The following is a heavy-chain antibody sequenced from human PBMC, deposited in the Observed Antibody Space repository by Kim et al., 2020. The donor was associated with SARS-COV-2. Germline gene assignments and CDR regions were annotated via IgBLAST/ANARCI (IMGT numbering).Heavy chain of an antibody. J-gene: IGHJ2*01. CDR3: ARRPRPPKIVVVTSNWYFDL. V-gene: IGHV4-34*01. Sequence: SETLFLTCAVYGGSFSGYYWSWIRQPPGKGLEWIGEINHSGSTNYNPSLKSRVTISVDTSKNQFSLKLSSVTAADTAVYYCARRPRPPKIVVVTSNWYFDLWGRGTLVTVSS. CDR2: INHSGST. D-gene: IGHD2-21*02. CDR1: GGSFSGYY.